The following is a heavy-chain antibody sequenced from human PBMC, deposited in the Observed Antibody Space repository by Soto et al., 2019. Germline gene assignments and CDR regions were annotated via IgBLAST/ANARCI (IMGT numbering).Heavy chain of an antibody. CDR1: GGSISSTSYY. CDR2: IHYSGST. D-gene: IGHD3-10*01. CDR3: ARHPPGVRYYYGMDV. Sequence: PSETLSLTCTVSGGSISSTSYYWVWFRQPPGKGLEWIGSIHYSGSTYYNPSLKSRVTISVDTSKNQFSLRLSSVTAADTAVYYCARHPPGVRYYYGMDVWGQGTTVTVSS. V-gene: IGHV4-39*01. J-gene: IGHJ6*02.